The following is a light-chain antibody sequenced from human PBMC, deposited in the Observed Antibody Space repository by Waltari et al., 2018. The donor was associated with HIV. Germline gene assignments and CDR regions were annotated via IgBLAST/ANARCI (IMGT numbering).Light chain of an antibody. J-gene: IGLJ3*02. Sequence: SSALTQPPSVSVAPGKTARITCGGENIERKSVHWYQQQPGQAPLLVIYYDTDRPSGIPVRFSGSNSVDTATLTISRVGDGDEADYFCQVWDSTSDHVVFGGGTKLTVL. V-gene: IGLV3-21*04. CDR1: NIERKS. CDR2: YDT. CDR3: QVWDSTSDHVV.